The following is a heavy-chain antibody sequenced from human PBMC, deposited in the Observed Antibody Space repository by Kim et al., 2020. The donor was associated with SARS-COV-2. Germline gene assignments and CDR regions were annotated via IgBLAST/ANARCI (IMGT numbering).Heavy chain of an antibody. D-gene: IGHD1-1*01. J-gene: IGHJ6*02. V-gene: IGHV3-15*01. CDR1: GFTFSNAW. CDR2: VKSKTDGGTT. CDR3: TTDTWNYGYYGMDV. Sequence: GGSLRLSCAASGFTFSNAWMSWVRQAPGKGLEWVGRVKSKTDGGTTDYAAPVKGRFSISRDDSKNTLYLQMISLKTGDTGVYYCTTDTWNYGYYGMDVWGQGTAVTVSS.